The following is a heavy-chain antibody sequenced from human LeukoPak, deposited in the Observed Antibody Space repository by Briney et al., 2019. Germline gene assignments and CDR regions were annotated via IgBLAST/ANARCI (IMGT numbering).Heavy chain of an antibody. Sequence: GGSLRLSCAASGFTFSGSAMHWVRQASGKGLEWVGRIRSKANSYATAYAASVKGRFTISRDDSKNTAYLQMNSLKTEDTAVYYCTRLVTMVRGPEEGFDYWGQGTLVTVSS. V-gene: IGHV3-73*01. CDR2: IRSKANSYAT. CDR1: GFTFSGSA. D-gene: IGHD3-10*01. J-gene: IGHJ4*02. CDR3: TRLVTMVRGPEEGFDY.